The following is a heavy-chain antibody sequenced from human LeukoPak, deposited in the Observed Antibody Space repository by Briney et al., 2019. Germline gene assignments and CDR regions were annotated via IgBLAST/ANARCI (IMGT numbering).Heavy chain of an antibody. V-gene: IGHV3-7*01. Sequence: GGSLRLXCAASGFTFTSYWMTWVRQAPGKGLEWVANIKQDGSEKYYVDSVKGRFTISRDNAKNSLFLQMNSLRAEDTAVYYCARSGAPIDYWGQGTLVTVSS. J-gene: IGHJ4*02. CDR2: IKQDGSEK. CDR3: ARSGAPIDY. CDR1: GFTFTSYW.